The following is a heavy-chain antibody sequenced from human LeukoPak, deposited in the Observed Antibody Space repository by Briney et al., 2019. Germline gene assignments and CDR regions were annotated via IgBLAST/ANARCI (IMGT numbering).Heavy chain of an antibody. D-gene: IGHD3-22*01. J-gene: IGHJ4*02. V-gene: IGHV3-30*02. CDR1: GFTFSNYG. CDR2: IPYDGKNK. CDR3: SKGSRPYDSSAYLDY. Sequence: GGSLRLPCAASGFTFSNYGLHWVRQAPGKGLEWVAFIPYDGKNKYYADSVKGRFTISRDNSKNTLYLQMNSLRADDTALYLCSKGSRPYDSSAYLDYWGQGTLVTVSS.